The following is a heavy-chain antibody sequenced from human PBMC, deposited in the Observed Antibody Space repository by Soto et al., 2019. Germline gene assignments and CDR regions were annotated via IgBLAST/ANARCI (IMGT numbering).Heavy chain of an antibody. J-gene: IGHJ3*02. CDR2: ISSSGSTI. CDR1: GFTFSDYY. V-gene: IGHV3-11*01. CDR3: ARERRDGYNSAAAPFDI. D-gene: IGHD5-12*01. Sequence: QVQLVESGGGLVKPGGSLRLSCAASGFTFSDYYMSWIRQAPGKGLEWVSYISSSGSTIYYADCVKGRFTNSRDNAQNXXYLQLNSLRAEDTAVYYCARERRDGYNSAAAPFDIWGQGTMVTVSS.